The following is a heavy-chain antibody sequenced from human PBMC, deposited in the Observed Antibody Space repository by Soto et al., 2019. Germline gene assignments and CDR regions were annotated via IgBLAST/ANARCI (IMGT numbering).Heavy chain of an antibody. D-gene: IGHD3-3*01. CDR1: GFTFSSYS. Sequence: GGSLRLSCAASGFTFSSYSMNWVRQAPGKGLEWVSSISSSSSYIYYADSVKGRFTISRDNAKNSLYLQMNSLRAEDTAVYYCARDLDYDFWSFDYWGQGXLVTVSS. CDR3: ARDLDYDFWSFDY. J-gene: IGHJ4*02. V-gene: IGHV3-21*01. CDR2: ISSSSSYI.